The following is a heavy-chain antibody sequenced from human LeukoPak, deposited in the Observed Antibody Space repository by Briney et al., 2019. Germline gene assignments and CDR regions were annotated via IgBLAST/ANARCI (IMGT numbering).Heavy chain of an antibody. V-gene: IGHV4-39*07. CDR3: ARDPDPGIAVAGDY. J-gene: IGHJ4*02. D-gene: IGHD6-19*01. Sequence: SETLSLTCTVSGGSISSSSYYWGWIRQPPGKGLEWIGSIYYSGSTYYNPSLKSRVTISVDTSKNQFSLKLSSVTAADTAVYYCARDPDPGIAVAGDYWGQGTLVTVSS. CDR2: IYYSGST. CDR1: GGSISSSSYY.